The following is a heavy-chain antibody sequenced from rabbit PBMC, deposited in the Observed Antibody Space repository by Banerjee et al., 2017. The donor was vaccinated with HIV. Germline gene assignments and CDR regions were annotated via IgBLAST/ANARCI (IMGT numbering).Heavy chain of an antibody. CDR2: SDPIFGGT. CDR3: ARGPPATTFEWLDL. CDR1: GFSFSSSDY. Sequence: QSLEESGGDLVKPGASLTLTCTASGFSFSSSDYMSWVRQAPGKGLEWIGYSDPIFGGTYYATWVNGRFTISSHNAQNTLYLQLNSLTAADTATYFSARGPPATTFEWLDLWGQGTLVTVS. J-gene: IGHJ5*01. D-gene: IGHD5-1*01. V-gene: IGHV1S40*01.